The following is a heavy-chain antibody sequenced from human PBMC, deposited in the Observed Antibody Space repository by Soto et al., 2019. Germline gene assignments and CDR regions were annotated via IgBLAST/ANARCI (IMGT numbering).Heavy chain of an antibody. CDR1: GRSISSYY. J-gene: IGHJ4*02. CDR2: IYYSGST. V-gene: IGHV4-59*01. Sequence: PSETLSLTCTVSGRSISSYYRSWIRQPPGKGLEWIGYIYYSGSTNYNPSLKSRVTISVDTSKNQFSLKLSSVTAADTAVYYCASLEGGYSYGSFYYFDYWGQGTLVTVSS. CDR3: ASLEGGYSYGSFYYFDY. D-gene: IGHD5-18*01.